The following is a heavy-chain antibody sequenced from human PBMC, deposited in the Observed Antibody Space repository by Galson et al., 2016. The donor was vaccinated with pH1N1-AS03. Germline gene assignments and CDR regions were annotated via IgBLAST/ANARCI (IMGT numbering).Heavy chain of an antibody. CDR3: AREVEDGYFFDY. Sequence: SLRLSCAASGFTFSNYWMHWVRQAPGKGLVWVSRIHSDGSSTTYADSLKGRFTISRDTAKNTLYLQMNSLRAEDMAVYYCAREVEDGYFFDYWGQGTLVTVSS. D-gene: IGHD5-24*01. J-gene: IGHJ4*02. CDR2: IHSDGSST. V-gene: IGHV3-74*03. CDR1: GFTFSNYW.